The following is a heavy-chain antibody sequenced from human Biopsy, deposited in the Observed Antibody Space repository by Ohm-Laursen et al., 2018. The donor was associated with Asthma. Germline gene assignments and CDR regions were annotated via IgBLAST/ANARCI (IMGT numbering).Heavy chain of an antibody. CDR1: GYNFISFA. CDR2: VNTGIGDT. D-gene: IGHD3-9*01. CDR3: ARTYYDFLTGQVKDVFGV. Sequence: SVKVSCKASGYNFISFAIHWVRQAPGQRLEWMGWVNTGIGDTKHSQKFQGRVTITRDTSARTAYMELRSLRSEDTATYYCARTYYDFLTGQVKDVFGVWGQGTMVTVSS. J-gene: IGHJ3*01. V-gene: IGHV1-3*04.